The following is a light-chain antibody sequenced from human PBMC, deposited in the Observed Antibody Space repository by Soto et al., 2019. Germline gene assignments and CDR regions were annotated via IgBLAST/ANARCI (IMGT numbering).Light chain of an antibody. CDR2: DAS. CDR1: QSLSSY. CDR3: QQGYSRPRT. Sequence: DIQMTQSPSTLSASVGDRVTVTCRASQSLSSYLAWYQQKPGKTPNLLIYDASNLESGVPSRFSGSGAGTEFTLTISSLQPEDVATYFCQQGYSRPRTFGQGTKVDIK. V-gene: IGKV1-5*01. J-gene: IGKJ1*01.